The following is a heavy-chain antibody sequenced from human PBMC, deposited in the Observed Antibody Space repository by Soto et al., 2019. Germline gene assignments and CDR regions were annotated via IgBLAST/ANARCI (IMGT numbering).Heavy chain of an antibody. D-gene: IGHD2-21*02. Sequence: QITLKESGPPLVKPTQTLTLTCTFSAFSLSTGGVGVGWIRQPPGKALEWLALIYWDDDKRYSPSLRSRLTITKDHSKNQVVLTMTNMDPVDTATYYCIQSRCGGDCLQSYASYYYYGMDVWGQGTTVTVSS. CDR3: IQSRCGGDCLQSYASYYYYGMDV. CDR1: AFSLSTGGVG. V-gene: IGHV2-5*02. CDR2: IYWDDDK. J-gene: IGHJ6*02.